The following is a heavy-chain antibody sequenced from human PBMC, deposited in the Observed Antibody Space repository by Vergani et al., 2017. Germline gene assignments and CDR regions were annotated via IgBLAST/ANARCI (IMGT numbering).Heavy chain of an antibody. CDR3: ARKHISNYYDSSGYYYMGYYYGMDV. J-gene: IGHJ6*02. V-gene: IGHV3-21*04. CDR1: GFTFSTCS. Sequence: EVQLVESGGGLVKRGGSLRLSCAPSGFTFSTCSMTWVRQAPGKGLEWVSSISSSSSYIHYSDSLKGRFTISRDNAKSSLYLQMNSLRAEDTAVYYCARKHISNYYDSSGYYYMGYYYGMDVWGQGTTVTVSS. D-gene: IGHD3-22*01. CDR2: ISSSSSYI.